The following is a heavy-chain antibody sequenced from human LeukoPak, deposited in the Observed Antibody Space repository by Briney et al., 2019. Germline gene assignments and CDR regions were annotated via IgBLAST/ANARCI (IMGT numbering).Heavy chain of an antibody. D-gene: IGHD6-6*01. V-gene: IGHV3-23*01. CDR2: ISGSGGST. CDR1: GFTFSTYT. CDR3: ARVFIDGSSDY. Sequence: PGGSLRLSCAASGFTFSTYTMNWVRQAPGKGLEWVSAISGSGGSTYYADSVKGRFTISRDNSKSTVYLQMNSLRAEDTAVYYCARVFIDGSSDYWGQGTLVTVSS. J-gene: IGHJ4*02.